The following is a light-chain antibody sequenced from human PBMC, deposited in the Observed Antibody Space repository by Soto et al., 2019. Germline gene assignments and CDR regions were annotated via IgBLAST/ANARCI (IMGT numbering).Light chain of an antibody. Sequence: DIQMTQSPSTLSASIGDRIIITCRASQSINTWLAWYQQKPGEAPKLLIYDGSTLARGVPSRFSGSGSGTDFTLTISRLQPDDFATFYCQQYQTSPRTFGQGTKVEV. CDR2: DGS. CDR3: QQYQTSPRT. J-gene: IGKJ1*01. V-gene: IGKV1-5*01. CDR1: QSINTW.